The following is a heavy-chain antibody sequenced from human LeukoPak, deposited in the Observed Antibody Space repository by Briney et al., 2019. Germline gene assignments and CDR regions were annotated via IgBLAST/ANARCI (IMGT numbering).Heavy chain of an antibody. D-gene: IGHD4-17*01. V-gene: IGHV3-48*01. Sequence: PGGSLRLSCAGSGFTFSSYNMNWVRQAPGKGLEWISYISTNSRTVYYADSVKGRFTISRDNAKNSLYLQMTSLRVEDTAVYYCAGYGDYAPWGQGTLVTVSS. CDR1: GFTFSSYN. J-gene: IGHJ5*02. CDR3: AGYGDYAP. CDR2: ISTNSRTV.